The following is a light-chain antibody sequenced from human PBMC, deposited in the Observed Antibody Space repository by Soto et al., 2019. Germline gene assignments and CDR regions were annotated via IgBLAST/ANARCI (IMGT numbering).Light chain of an antibody. J-gene: IGLJ1*01. Sequence: QSALTQPASVSGSPGQSITISCTGTSSDVGAYNFVSWYQQYPGKDPKVLIYEVNNRPSGVSNRFSGSKSGNTASLTISGLQAEDEADYYCSSFTRSSTYVFGSGTKLTVL. V-gene: IGLV2-14*01. CDR2: EVN. CDR1: SSDVGAYNF. CDR3: SSFTRSSTYV.